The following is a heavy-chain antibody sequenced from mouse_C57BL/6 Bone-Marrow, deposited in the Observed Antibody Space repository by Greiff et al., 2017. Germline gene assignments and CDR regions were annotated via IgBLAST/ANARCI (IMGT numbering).Heavy chain of an antibody. J-gene: IGHJ1*03. CDR2: IDPETGGT. CDR3: TRDYYGSSYPHWYFDV. D-gene: IGHD1-1*01. V-gene: IGHV1-15*01. Sequence: VKLQESGAELVRPGASVTLSCKASGYTFTDYEMHWVKQTPVHGLEWIGAIDPETGGTAYNQKFKGKAILTADKSSSTAYMELRSLTSEDSAVXYCTRDYYGSSYPHWYFDVWGTGTTVTVSS. CDR1: GYTFTDYE.